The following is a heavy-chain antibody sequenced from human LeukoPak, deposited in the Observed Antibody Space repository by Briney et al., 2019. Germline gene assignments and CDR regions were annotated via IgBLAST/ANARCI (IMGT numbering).Heavy chain of an antibody. CDR2: IHTGGST. Sequence: RGSLRLSCAISGFIVSGNFMNWVRQAPGKGLEWVSVIHTGGSTYYADSVKGRFIISRDISKNTLYLQMNNLRADDTAVYYCARARDFDYWGQGTLVTVSS. CDR1: GFIVSGNF. V-gene: IGHV3-66*01. J-gene: IGHJ4*02. CDR3: ARARDFDY.